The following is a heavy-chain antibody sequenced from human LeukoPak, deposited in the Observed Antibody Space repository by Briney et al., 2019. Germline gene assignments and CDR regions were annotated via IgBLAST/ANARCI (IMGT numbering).Heavy chain of an antibody. Sequence: SGGSLRLSCAASGFTFSSYAMSWVRQAPGKGLEWVSAISGSGGSTYYADSVKGRFTISRDNSKNTLYLQMNSLRAEDTAVYYCAKDLGSGYFRKPFDYWGQGTLVTVSS. CDR1: GFTFSSYA. J-gene: IGHJ4*02. V-gene: IGHV3-23*01. CDR2: ISGSGGST. D-gene: IGHD3-22*01. CDR3: AKDLGSGYFRKPFDY.